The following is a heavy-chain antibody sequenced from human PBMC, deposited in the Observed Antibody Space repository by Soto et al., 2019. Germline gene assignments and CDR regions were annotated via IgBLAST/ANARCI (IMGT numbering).Heavy chain of an antibody. CDR2: IYYSGST. V-gene: IGHV4-59*08. CDR3: ARRGYCSGGSCEPLDYYYYYMDV. CDR1: GGSISSYY. D-gene: IGHD2-15*01. J-gene: IGHJ6*03. Sequence: SETLSLTCTVSGGSISSYYWSWIRQPPGKGLEWIGYIYYSGSTNYNPSLKSRVTISVDTSKNQFSLKLSSVTAADTAVYYCARRGYCSGGSCEPLDYYYYYMDVWGKGTTVTVSS.